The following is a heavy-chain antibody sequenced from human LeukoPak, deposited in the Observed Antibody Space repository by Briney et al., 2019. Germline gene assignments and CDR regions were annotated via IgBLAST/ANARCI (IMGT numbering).Heavy chain of an antibody. J-gene: IGHJ4*02. CDR3: ARVATYSSSWPSFDY. CDR1: GGSISSHY. D-gene: IGHD6-13*01. V-gene: IGHV4-59*11. Sequence: SETLSLTCTVSGGSISSHYWSWIRQPPGKGLEWIGYIYYSGSTNYNPSLKSRVTISVDTSKNQFSLKLSSVTAADTAVYYCARVATYSSSWPSFDYWGQRTRVTVST. CDR2: IYYSGST.